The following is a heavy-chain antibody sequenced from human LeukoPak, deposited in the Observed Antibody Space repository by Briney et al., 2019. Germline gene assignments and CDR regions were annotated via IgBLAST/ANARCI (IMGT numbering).Heavy chain of an antibody. CDR3: NVQYYDFWSGHLTTNRAYYYMDV. CDR2: ISGSGGST. Sequence: PGGTLRLSCAASGFTFSSYDMAWVRQAPGKGLGWVSAISGSGGSTYYADSVKGRFTISRDNSKNTLYLQMNSLRAEDTAVYYANVQYYDFWSGHLTTNRAYYYMDVWGKGTTVTVSS. J-gene: IGHJ6*03. D-gene: IGHD3-3*01. V-gene: IGHV3-23*01. CDR1: GFTFSSYD.